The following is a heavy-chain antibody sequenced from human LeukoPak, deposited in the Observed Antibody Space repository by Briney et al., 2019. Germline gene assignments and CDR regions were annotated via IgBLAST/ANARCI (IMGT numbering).Heavy chain of an antibody. J-gene: IGHJ4*02. D-gene: IGHD5-18*01. V-gene: IGHV4-59*01. CDR1: GGSISSYY. CDR3: ARAASLPMVTPDFDY. Sequence: SETLSLTCTVSGGSISSYYWSWIRQPPGKGLEWIGYIYYSGSTNHNPSLKSRVTISVDTSKNQFSLKLSSVTAADTAVYYCARAASLPMVTPDFDYWGQGTLVTVSS. CDR2: IYYSGST.